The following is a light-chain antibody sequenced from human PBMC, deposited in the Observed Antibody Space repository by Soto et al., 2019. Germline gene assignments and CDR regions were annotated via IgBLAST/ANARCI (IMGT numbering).Light chain of an antibody. Sequence: DIQFTPSPSTPSASVGDRVTITCRASQSVTDWLAWYQQKPGKAPKLLIYDASSLQSGVPSRFSGSGSGTEFSLTISSLQPDDFATYYCQQYYRSCTFGQGTKVDIK. CDR1: QSVTDW. V-gene: IGKV1-5*01. CDR3: QQYYRSCT. CDR2: DAS. J-gene: IGKJ2*02.